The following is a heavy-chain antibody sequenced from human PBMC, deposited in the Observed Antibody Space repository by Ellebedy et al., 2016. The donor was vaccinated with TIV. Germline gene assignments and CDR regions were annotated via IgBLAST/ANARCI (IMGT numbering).Heavy chain of an antibody. V-gene: IGHV3-23*01. CDR1: GFTFSSNA. CDR3: EKNSGSSAYHVLDV. CDR2: ISGSGNNT. D-gene: IGHD3-10*01. J-gene: IGHJ6*02. Sequence: GESLKISCAASGFTFSSNAMSWVRQAPGKGLEWVSVISGSGNNTYYGGSVKGRLTISRDTSKNTLYLQMNSLRDDDTAIYYCEKNSGSSAYHVLDVWGQGTTVTVSS.